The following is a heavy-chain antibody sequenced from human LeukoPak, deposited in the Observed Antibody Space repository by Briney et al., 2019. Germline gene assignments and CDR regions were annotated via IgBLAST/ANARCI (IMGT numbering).Heavy chain of an antibody. D-gene: IGHD1-26*01. Sequence: GGSLRLSCAASGFTFTTYAVRWVRQAPGKGLEWVSSISGSSAVIDYADSVKGRFIISRDNSENTIYLQMNSLRAEDTAVYYCTRGRQLWEYWGQRTLVTVSS. J-gene: IGHJ4*02. V-gene: IGHV3-23*01. CDR2: ISGSSAVI. CDR3: TRGRQLWEY. CDR1: GFTFTTYA.